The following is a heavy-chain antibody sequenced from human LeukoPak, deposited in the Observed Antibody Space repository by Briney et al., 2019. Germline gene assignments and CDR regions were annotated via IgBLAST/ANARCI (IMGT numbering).Heavy chain of an antibody. CDR3: AREGIWSGYNDY. CDR1: GYTLTELS. V-gene: IGHV1-24*01. CDR2: FDPEDGEI. D-gene: IGHD3-3*01. Sequence: ASVTVSCTVSGYTLTELSMHCVRQAPGKGLEWMGGFDPEDGEIIYAQKFQGRVTITRNTSISTAYMELSSLRSEDTAVYYCAREGIWSGYNDYWGQGTLVTVSS. J-gene: IGHJ4*02.